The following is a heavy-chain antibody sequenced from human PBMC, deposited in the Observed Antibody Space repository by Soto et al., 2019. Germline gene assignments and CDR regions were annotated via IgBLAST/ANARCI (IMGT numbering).Heavy chain of an antibody. Sequence: SETLSLTCTVSGGSISSYYWSWIRQPPGKGLEWIGYIYYSGSTNYNPSLKSRVTISVDTSKNQFSLKLSSVTAADTAVYYCARSGGYSGYEPFDYWGQGTLVTVSS. CDR3: ARSGGYSGYEPFDY. J-gene: IGHJ4*02. V-gene: IGHV4-59*01. CDR2: IYYSGST. D-gene: IGHD5-12*01. CDR1: GGSISSYY.